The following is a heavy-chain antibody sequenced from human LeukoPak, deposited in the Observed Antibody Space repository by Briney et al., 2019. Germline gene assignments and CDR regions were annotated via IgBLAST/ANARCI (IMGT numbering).Heavy chain of an antibody. CDR1: GFTFSSYW. V-gene: IGHV3-7*01. CDR2: IKQDGSEK. J-gene: IGHJ6*03. CDR3: ARLKRGITIFGVVRIYYYYMDV. Sequence: SGGSLRLSCAASGFTFSSYWMSWVRQAPGKGLEWVANIKQDGSEKYYVDSVKGRFTISRDNAKNSLYLQMNSLRAEDTAVYYCARLKRGITIFGVVRIYYYYMDVWGKGTTVTVSS. D-gene: IGHD3-3*01.